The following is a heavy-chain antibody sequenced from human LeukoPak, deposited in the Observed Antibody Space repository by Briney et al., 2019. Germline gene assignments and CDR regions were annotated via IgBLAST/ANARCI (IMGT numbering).Heavy chain of an antibody. CDR2: ISSSSSYI. J-gene: IGHJ6*02. CDR1: GFTFSSYS. Sequence: PGGSLRLSCAASGFTFSSYSMNWVRQAPGKGLEWVSSISSSSSYIYYADSVKGRFTISRDNAKNSLYLQMNSLRAEDTAVYYCARLAWNTHYYGMDVWGQGTTVTVSS. V-gene: IGHV3-21*01. D-gene: IGHD1/OR15-1a*01. CDR3: ARLAWNTHYYGMDV.